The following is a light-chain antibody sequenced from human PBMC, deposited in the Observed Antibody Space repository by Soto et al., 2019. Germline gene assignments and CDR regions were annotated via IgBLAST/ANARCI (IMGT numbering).Light chain of an antibody. CDR1: QSVSNNY. CDR2: GAS. Sequence: EMLLTQSPGTLSLSPGETSTLSCRASQSVSNNYLAWYQQKPGQAPRLLIYGASNRATGIPDRFSGSGSGTDFTLTISRLEPEDFAVYYCQQYGSSGTFGQGTKVDI. J-gene: IGKJ1*01. CDR3: QQYGSSGT. V-gene: IGKV3-20*01.